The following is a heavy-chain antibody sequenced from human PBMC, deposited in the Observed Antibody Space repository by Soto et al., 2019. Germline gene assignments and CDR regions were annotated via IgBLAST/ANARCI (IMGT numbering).Heavy chain of an antibody. J-gene: IGHJ4*02. CDR3: ASGAGWGSGTPKFDY. CDR2: IYSGGST. D-gene: IGHD3-10*01. CDR1: GFTVSSNY. V-gene: IGHV3-66*01. Sequence: GGSLRLSCAASGFTVSSNYMSWVRQAPGKGLEWVSVIYSGGSTYYADSVKGRFTISRDNSKNTLYLQMNSLRAEDTAVYYCASGAGWGSGTPKFDYWGQGTLVTVSS.